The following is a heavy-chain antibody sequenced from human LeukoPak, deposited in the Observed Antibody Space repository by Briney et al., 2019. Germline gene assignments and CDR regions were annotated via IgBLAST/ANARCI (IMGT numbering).Heavy chain of an antibody. Sequence: SGTLSLTCAVSGGSISSSNWWSWVRQPQGKGLEWIGEIYHSGSTNYNPSLKSRVTISVDKSKNQFSLKLSSVTAADTAVYYCARGKLRYFDWLPDAFDIWGQGTMVTVSS. CDR3: ARGKLRYFDWLPDAFDI. D-gene: IGHD3-9*01. J-gene: IGHJ3*02. CDR2: IYHSGST. V-gene: IGHV4-4*02. CDR1: GGSISSSNW.